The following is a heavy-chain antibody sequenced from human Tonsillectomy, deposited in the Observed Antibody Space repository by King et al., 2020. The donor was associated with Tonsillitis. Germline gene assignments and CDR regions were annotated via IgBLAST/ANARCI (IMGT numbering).Heavy chain of an antibody. Sequence: QLVQSGGGLVQPGGSLRLSCAASGFTFSSYSMNWVRQAPGKGLEWVSYIISSSSTIYYADSVKGRFTISRDNAKNSLYLQMNSLRDEDTAVDYCARDPRYCSGGSCYPEYFQHWGQGTLVTVSS. CDR1: GFTFSSYS. CDR2: IISSSSTI. D-gene: IGHD2-15*01. V-gene: IGHV3-48*02. J-gene: IGHJ1*01. CDR3: ARDPRYCSGGSCYPEYFQH.